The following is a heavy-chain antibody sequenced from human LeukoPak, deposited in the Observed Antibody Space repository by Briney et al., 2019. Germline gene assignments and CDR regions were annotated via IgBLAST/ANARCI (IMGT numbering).Heavy chain of an antibody. Sequence: PGRSLRLSCAASGFTFSSYGMHWVRQAPGKGLEWVAVISYDGTNKYYADSVKGRFIMSRGNSKNTLYLQMNSLRAEDTAVYYCAKDPSTVTTGVFDIWGQGTMVSVSS. J-gene: IGHJ3*02. CDR2: ISYDGTNK. V-gene: IGHV3-30*18. CDR1: GFTFSSYG. D-gene: IGHD4-17*01. CDR3: AKDPSTVTTGVFDI.